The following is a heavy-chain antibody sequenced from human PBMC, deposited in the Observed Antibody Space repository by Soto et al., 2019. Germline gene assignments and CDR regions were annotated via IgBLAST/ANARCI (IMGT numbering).Heavy chain of an antibody. J-gene: IGHJ4*02. V-gene: IGHV3-64D*06. CDR3: VKDRWVDY. Sequence: GSLRLSCSASGFTFSNYAMHWVRQAPGKGLEYVSSISSDGGTTYYADSVKGRFAISRDNSKNTLYLQMSSLRAEDTALYYCVKDRWVDYWGQGTLVTVSS. CDR1: GFTFSNYA. D-gene: IGHD1-26*01. CDR2: ISSDGGTT.